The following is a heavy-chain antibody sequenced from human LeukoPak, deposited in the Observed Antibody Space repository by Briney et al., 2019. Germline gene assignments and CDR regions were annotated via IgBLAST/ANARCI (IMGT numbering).Heavy chain of an antibody. D-gene: IGHD3-22*01. V-gene: IGHV3-9*03. Sequence: GRSLRLSCAASGFTFDDYAMHWVRQAPGKGLEWVSGISWNSGSIGYADSVKGRFTISRDNAKNSLYLQMNSLRAEDMALYYCAKGPRGYYDSSGSSFDYWGQGTLVTVSS. J-gene: IGHJ4*02. CDR3: AKGPRGYYDSSGSSFDY. CDR2: ISWNSGSI. CDR1: GFTFDDYA.